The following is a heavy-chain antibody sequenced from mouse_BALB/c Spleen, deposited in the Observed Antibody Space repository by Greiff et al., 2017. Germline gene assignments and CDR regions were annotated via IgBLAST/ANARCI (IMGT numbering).Heavy chain of an antibody. CDR1: GFAFSSYD. D-gene: IGHD2-1*01. V-gene: IGHV5-12-1*01. J-gene: IGHJ3*01. Sequence: EVHLVESGGGLVKPGGSLKLSCAASGFAFSSYDMSWVRQTPEKRLEWVAYISSGGGSTYYPDTVKGRFTISRDNAKNTLYLQMSSLKSEDTAMYYCARHRDGNYGFAYWGQGTLVTVSA. CDR2: ISSGGGST. CDR3: ARHRDGNYGFAY.